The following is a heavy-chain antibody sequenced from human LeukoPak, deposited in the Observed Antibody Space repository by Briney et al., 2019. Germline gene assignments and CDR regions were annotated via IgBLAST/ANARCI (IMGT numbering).Heavy chain of an antibody. J-gene: IGHJ4*02. V-gene: IGHV3-66*01. CDR1: GFNLNTNY. CDR2: IYAGGNT. D-gene: IGHD6-13*01. CDR3: AREVYSSTWFDL. Sequence: QTGGSLRLSCAASGFNLNTNYMNWVRQVPGKGLEWVSVIYAGGNTYYADSVKERFTISRDNSRNTLYLQMNSLRGDDTAVYYCAREVYSSTWFDLWGQGTLVTVSS.